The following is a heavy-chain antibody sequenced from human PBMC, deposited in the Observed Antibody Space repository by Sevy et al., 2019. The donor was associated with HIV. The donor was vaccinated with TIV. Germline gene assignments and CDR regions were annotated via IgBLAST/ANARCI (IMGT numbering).Heavy chain of an antibody. CDR1: GYTFAAYY. CDR3: ARGKREEWLLYLDN. Sequence: ASVKVSCKTSGYTFAAYYIDWVRQAPGQGPKWLGWIYPNGGDTTYAQKFQGRVTVTMSTSINTVYMELNRLRSDDTVVYYCARGKREEWLLYLDNWGQGTLVTVSS. V-gene: IGHV1-2*02. CDR2: IYPNGGDT. J-gene: IGHJ4*02. D-gene: IGHD3-3*01.